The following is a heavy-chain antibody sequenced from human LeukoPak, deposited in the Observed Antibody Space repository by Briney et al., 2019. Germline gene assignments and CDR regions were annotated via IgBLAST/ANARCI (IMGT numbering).Heavy chain of an antibody. J-gene: IGHJ4*02. CDR2: IYTSGST. CDR1: GGSISSGSYC. D-gene: IGHD2-21*02. V-gene: IGHV4-61*02. CDR3: ARVPIDGVVVTAGFDY. Sequence: PSETLSLTCTVSGGSISSGSYCWSWIRQPAGKGLEWIGRIYTSGSTNYNPSLKSRVTISVDTSKNQFSLKLSSVTAADTAVYYCARVPIDGVVVTAGFDYWGQGTLVTVSS.